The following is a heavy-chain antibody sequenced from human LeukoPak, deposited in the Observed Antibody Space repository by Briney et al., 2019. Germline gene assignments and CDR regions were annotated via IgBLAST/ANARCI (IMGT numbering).Heavy chain of an antibody. J-gene: IGHJ6*02. V-gene: IGHV3-7*03. CDR1: GFALSSHW. CDR2: VNRDGSET. CDR3: ARNNGMDV. Sequence: GGSLRLSCAASGFALSSHWVTWVRQVPGRGPEWVANVNRDGSETYYLDSVKGRFTISKDNAKNSLYLQMNSLRAEDTALYHCARNNGMDVWGQGTTVIVSS.